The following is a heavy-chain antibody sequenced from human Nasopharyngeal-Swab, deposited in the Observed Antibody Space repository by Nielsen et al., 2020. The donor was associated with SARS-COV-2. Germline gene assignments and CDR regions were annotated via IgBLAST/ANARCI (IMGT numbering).Heavy chain of an antibody. CDR1: GGSFSGYY. CDR2: IYYSGST. D-gene: IGHD6-19*01. CDR3: ARVVAGTLDY. V-gene: IGHV4-31*11. Sequence: SETLSLTCAVYGGSFSGYYWSWIRQHPGKGLEWIGYIYYSGSTYYNPSLKSRVTISVDTSKNQFSLKLSSVTAADTAVYYCARVVAGTLDYWGQGTLVTVSS. J-gene: IGHJ4*02.